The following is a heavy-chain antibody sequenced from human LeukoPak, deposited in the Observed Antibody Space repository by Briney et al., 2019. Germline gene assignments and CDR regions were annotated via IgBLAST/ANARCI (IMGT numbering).Heavy chain of an antibody. CDR2: IYPGDSDT. V-gene: IGHV5-51*01. D-gene: IGHD2-2*01. Sequence: GESLKISCKGSGYSFTSYWIGWVRQMPGKGLEWMGIIYPGDSDTRYSPSFQGQVTISADKSISTAYLQWSSLKASDTAMYYCARTLGLGYCSSTSCYEGAFDIWGQRTMVTVSS. J-gene: IGHJ3*02. CDR1: GYSFTSYW. CDR3: ARTLGLGYCSSTSCYEGAFDI.